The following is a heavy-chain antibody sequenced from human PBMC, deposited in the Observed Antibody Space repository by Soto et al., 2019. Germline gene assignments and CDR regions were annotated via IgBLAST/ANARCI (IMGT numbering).Heavy chain of an antibody. Sequence: PGESLKISCKGSGYSFTSYWITWVRQMPGKGLEWMGRIDPSDSYTNYSPSFQGHVTISVDRSLTTAYLQLSSLKASDTAMYYCARHGRSSPDFDYWGRGTLVTVS. J-gene: IGHJ4*02. CDR3: ARHGRSSPDFDY. D-gene: IGHD6-6*01. CDR2: IDPSDSYT. V-gene: IGHV5-10-1*01. CDR1: GYSFTSYW.